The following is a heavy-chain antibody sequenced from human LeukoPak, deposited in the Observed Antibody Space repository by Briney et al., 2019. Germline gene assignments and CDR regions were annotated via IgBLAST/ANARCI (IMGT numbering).Heavy chain of an antibody. D-gene: IGHD4/OR15-4a*01. CDR1: GGSISSGSYY. V-gene: IGHV4-61*02. CDR2: IYTSGST. J-gene: IGHJ4*02. CDR3: ARDLHYGAIRH. Sequence: SETLSLTCTVSGGSISSGSYYWSSIRQPAGKGLEWIGRIYTSGSTNYNPSLKSRVTISVDTSKNQFSLKLSSVTAADTAVYYCARDLHYGAIRHWSQGTLVTVSS.